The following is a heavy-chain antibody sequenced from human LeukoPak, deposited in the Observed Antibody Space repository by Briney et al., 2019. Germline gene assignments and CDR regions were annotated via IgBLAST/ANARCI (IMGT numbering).Heavy chain of an antibody. CDR1: DGSIFSSNW. V-gene: IGHV4-4*02. D-gene: IGHD3-22*01. Sequence: SGTLSLTCAVSDGSIFSSNWWSWVRQPPGKGLEWIGNIYYSGSTDYNPSLKSRVTISVDTSKNQFSLKLSSVTAADTAVYYCTRGSIAYYYMDVWGKGTTVTISS. J-gene: IGHJ6*03. CDR2: IYYSGST. CDR3: TRGSIAYYYMDV.